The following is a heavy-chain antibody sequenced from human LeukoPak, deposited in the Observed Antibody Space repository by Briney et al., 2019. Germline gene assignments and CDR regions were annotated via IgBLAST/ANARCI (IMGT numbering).Heavy chain of an antibody. CDR1: GGPFDSHY. Sequence: PSETLSLTCTVSGGPFDSHYWTWIRQPPGKGREWIAFIYHSGSAVYSPSLRSRVTMSVDRSKRQFSLNLSSVTAADTAGYYCARGVAVGGPTHFDPCGEGTLVTVSS. J-gene: IGHJ5*02. V-gene: IGHV4-59*08. D-gene: IGHD6-13*01. CDR3: ARGVAVGGPTHFDP. CDR2: IYHSGSA.